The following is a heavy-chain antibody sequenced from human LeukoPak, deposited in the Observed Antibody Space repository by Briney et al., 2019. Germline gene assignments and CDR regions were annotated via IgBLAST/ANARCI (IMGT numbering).Heavy chain of an antibody. CDR1: GYTLTELS. CDR3: ATAGELRAFDI. J-gene: IGHJ3*02. Sequence: ASVKVSCKVSGYTLTELSMHWVRQAPGKGLEWMGGFDPEDGETIYAQKFQGRVTTTGDTSTDTAYMELSSLRSEDTAVYYCATAGELRAFDIWGQGTMVTVSS. D-gene: IGHD3-16*01. CDR2: FDPEDGET. V-gene: IGHV1-24*01.